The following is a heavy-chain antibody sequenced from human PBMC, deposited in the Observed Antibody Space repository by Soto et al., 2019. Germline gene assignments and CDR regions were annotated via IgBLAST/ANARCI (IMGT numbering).Heavy chain of an antibody. Sequence: GGSLRLSCAASGFTVSSNYMSWVRQAPGKGLEWVSVIYSGGSTYYADSVKGRFTISKHNSKNTLYLQMNSLIAEDTAVYYCARGRYCSGGSCTLYYYYYYMDVWGKGTTVTVSS. D-gene: IGHD2-15*01. CDR1: GFTVSSNY. V-gene: IGHV3-53*04. J-gene: IGHJ6*03. CDR3: ARGRYCSGGSCTLYYYYYYMDV. CDR2: IYSGGST.